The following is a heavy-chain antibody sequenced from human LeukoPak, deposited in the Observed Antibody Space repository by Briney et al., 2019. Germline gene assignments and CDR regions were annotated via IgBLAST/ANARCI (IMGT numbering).Heavy chain of an antibody. J-gene: IGHJ4*02. Sequence: SGTLSLTCTVSGGSIRSYYWNWIRQSLGKTLEWIGYIYYSGSTNYNPSLKSRVTISVDTSKSQFSLKLSSVTAADTAVYYCARDEGGQLNYFDYWGQGTLVTVSS. CDR2: IYYSGST. CDR1: GGSIRSYY. D-gene: IGHD2-2*01. CDR3: ARDEGGQLNYFDY. V-gene: IGHV4-59*01.